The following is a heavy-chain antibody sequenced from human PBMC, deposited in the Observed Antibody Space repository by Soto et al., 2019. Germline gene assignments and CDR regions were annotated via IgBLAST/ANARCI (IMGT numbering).Heavy chain of an antibody. V-gene: IGHV3-64*01. D-gene: IGHD1-26*01. Sequence: EVQLVESGGGLVQPGGSLRLSCAASGFTFSSYAMHWVRQAPGKGLEYLSTISRNGGSTYYANSVKGRFTISRDNSENTLYLQMGSLRAEDMAVYYCAREGGSYYFDYWGQGTLVTVSS. CDR1: GFTFSSYA. CDR2: ISRNGGST. CDR3: AREGGSYYFDY. J-gene: IGHJ4*02.